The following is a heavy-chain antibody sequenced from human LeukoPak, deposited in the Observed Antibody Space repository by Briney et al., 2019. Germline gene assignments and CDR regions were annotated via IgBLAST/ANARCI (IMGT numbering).Heavy chain of an antibody. CDR1: GFSISDYY. D-gene: IGHD3/OR15-3a*01. V-gene: IGHV3-69-1*01. CDR2: IERGTST. Sequence: GGSLRLSCAASGFSISDYYMTWVRQAPGKGLEWVSTIERGTSTLYAGSVKGRFTISRDNTKNTLYLQMNSLRAEDTADYYCGRGGYDFDAWGPGTTVSVFS. CDR3: GRGGYDFDA. J-gene: IGHJ6*02.